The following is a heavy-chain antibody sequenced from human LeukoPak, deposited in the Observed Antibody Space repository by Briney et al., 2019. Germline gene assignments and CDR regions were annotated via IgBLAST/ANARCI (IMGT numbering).Heavy chain of an antibody. CDR1: GYTFTSYY. CDR2: INPSGGST. V-gene: IGHV1-46*01. Sequence: GASVKVSCKASGYTFTSYYMHWVRQAPGQGLEWMGIINPSGGSTSYAQKFQGRVTMTRDTSTSTVYMELSSLRSEDTAVYCCARVQARLRLGELSLSYWGQGTLVTVSS. J-gene: IGHJ4*02. D-gene: IGHD3-16*02. CDR3: ARVQARLRLGELSLSY.